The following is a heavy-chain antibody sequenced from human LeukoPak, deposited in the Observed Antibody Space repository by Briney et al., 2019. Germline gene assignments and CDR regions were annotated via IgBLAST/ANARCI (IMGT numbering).Heavy chain of an antibody. CDR3: ARDHVSCSSTSCYGQTEYYFDY. Sequence: ASVKVSCKASGGTFSSYTISWVRQAPGQGLEWMGRIIPILGIANYAQKFQGRVTITADKSTSTAYMELSSLRSEDTAVYYCARDHVSCSSTSCYGQTEYYFDYWGQGALVTASS. V-gene: IGHV1-69*04. J-gene: IGHJ4*02. D-gene: IGHD2-2*01. CDR1: GGTFSSYT. CDR2: IIPILGIA.